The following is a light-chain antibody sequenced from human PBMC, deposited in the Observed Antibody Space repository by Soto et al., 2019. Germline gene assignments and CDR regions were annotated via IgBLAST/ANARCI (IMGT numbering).Light chain of an antibody. Sequence: QSALTQPASVSGSPGQSITNSCTGTSSDVGSYNLVSWYQQHPGKAPKLMIYEGSKRPSGVSNRFSGSKSGNTASLTISGLQAEDEADYYCCSYAASSTLVFGGGTKLTVL. V-gene: IGLV2-23*01. J-gene: IGLJ2*01. CDR3: CSYAASSTLV. CDR1: SSDVGSYNL. CDR2: EGS.